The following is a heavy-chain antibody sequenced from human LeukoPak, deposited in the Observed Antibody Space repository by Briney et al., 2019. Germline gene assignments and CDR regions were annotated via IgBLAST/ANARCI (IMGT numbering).Heavy chain of an antibody. V-gene: IGHV1-69*04. CDR1: GSTFSSYA. CDR3: ARPSGSYHDAFDI. CDR2: IIPILGIA. D-gene: IGHD1-26*01. Sequence: GASVKVSCKASGSTFSSYAISWVRQAPGQGLEWMGRIIPILGIANYAQKFQGRVTITADKSTSTAYMELSSLRSEDTAVYYCARPSGSYHDAFDIWGQGTMVTVSS. J-gene: IGHJ3*02.